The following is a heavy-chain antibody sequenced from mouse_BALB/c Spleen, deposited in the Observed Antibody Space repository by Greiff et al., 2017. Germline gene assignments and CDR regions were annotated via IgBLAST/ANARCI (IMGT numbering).Heavy chain of an antibody. CDR1: GFTFSSYA. CDR3: ARGRGYDY. J-gene: IGHJ2*01. CDR2: ISSGGST. V-gene: IGHV5-6-5*01. Sequence: EVKLMESGGGLVKPGGSLKLSCAASGFTFSSYAMSWVRQTPEKRLEWVASISSGGSTYYPDSVKGRFTISRDNARNILYLQMSSLRSEDTAMYYCARGRGYDYWGQGTTLTVSS. D-gene: IGHD2-2*01.